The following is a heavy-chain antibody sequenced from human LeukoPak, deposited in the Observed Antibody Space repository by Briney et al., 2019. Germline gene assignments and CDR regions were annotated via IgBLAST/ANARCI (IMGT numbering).Heavy chain of an antibody. D-gene: IGHD3/OR15-3a*01. J-gene: IGHJ4*02. Sequence: SETLSLTCTVSGGSIINSDYFWGWIRQPPGKGLEWIGNIYYTGSTYYNPSLKSRVTISVDTSKNQFSLKLSSVTVADTAVYYCARDDSGTTPYHFDYWGQGTLVTVSS. CDR1: GGSIINSDYF. CDR2: IYYTGST. CDR3: ARDDSGTTPYHFDY. V-gene: IGHV4-39*07.